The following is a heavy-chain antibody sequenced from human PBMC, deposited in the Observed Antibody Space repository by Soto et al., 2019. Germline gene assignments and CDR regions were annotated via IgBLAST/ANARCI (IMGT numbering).Heavy chain of an antibody. CDR2: ISFVGSHK. CDR1: GFSFNKSS. Sequence: QLVESGGGVVQPGRSLRLSCAASGFSFNKSSMHWVRQVPGKGLEWVAVISFVGSHKYYADSVKGRFTISRDNSKNTLYLQINSLSGEDTAVYYCARDETTVAPFDYWGQGTLVTVSS. J-gene: IGHJ4*02. CDR3: ARDETTVAPFDY. D-gene: IGHD1-1*01. V-gene: IGHV3-30-3*01.